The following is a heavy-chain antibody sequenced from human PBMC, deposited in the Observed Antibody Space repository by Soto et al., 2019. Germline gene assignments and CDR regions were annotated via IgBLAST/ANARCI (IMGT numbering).Heavy chain of an antibody. CDR3: ARDRADYGDYYFDY. CDR1: GFTFSSYG. V-gene: IGHV3-33*01. D-gene: IGHD4-17*01. Sequence: PGGSLRLSCAASGFTFSSYGMHWVRQAPGKGLEWVAVIWYDGSNKYYADSVKSRFTISRDNSKNTLYLQMNSLRAEDTAVYYCARDRADYGDYYFDYWGQGTLVTVSS. CDR2: IWYDGSNK. J-gene: IGHJ4*02.